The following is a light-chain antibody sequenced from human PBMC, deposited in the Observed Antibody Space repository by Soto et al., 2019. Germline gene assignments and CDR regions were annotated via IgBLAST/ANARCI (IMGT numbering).Light chain of an antibody. Sequence: QSFLTQPPSASGTPVQRVTISCSGSSSKIGGNPVNWYQQLPGTAPKLLIYNNNQRPSGVPDRFSASKSGTSASLAISGLQYEDEDDYYCAPWHDRLXGPVVGGGTK. CDR1: SSKIGGNP. CDR3: APWHDRLXGPV. J-gene: IGLJ3*02. V-gene: IGLV1-44*01. CDR2: NNN.